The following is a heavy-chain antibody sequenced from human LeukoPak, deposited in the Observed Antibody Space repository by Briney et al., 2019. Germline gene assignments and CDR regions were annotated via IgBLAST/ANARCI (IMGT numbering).Heavy chain of an antibody. Sequence: GESLKISCKGSGYSFTSYWIGWVRQMPGKGLEWMGIVYPADSDTRYSPSFQGQVTISADKSISTAYLQWSSLKASDTAMYYCARGLYYYDSSGYLGFDAFDIWGQGTMVTVSS. CDR3: ARGLYYYDSSGYLGFDAFDI. D-gene: IGHD3-22*01. CDR1: GYSFTSYW. J-gene: IGHJ3*02. V-gene: IGHV5-51*01. CDR2: VYPADSDT.